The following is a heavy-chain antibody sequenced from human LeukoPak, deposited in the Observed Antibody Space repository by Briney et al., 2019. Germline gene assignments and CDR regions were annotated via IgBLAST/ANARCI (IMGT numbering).Heavy chain of an antibody. CDR1: GFTFSNYW. J-gene: IGHJ4*02. CDR3: AGGFGLLFEH. D-gene: IGHD3-3*01. V-gene: IGHV3-7*05. Sequence: PGGSLRLSCAASGFTFSNYWMHWVRQAPGKGLEWVANIKQDGSEIYYVDSVKGRFTISRDNAKNSLYLQMNSLRAEDTAVYYCAGGFGLLFEHWGQGTLVAVSS. CDR2: IKQDGSEI.